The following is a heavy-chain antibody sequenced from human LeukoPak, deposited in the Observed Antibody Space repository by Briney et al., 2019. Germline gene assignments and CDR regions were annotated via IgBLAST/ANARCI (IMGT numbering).Heavy chain of an antibody. CDR3: ARGWFGELWMGAFDI. CDR1: GYSFTSYW. J-gene: IGHJ3*02. D-gene: IGHD3-10*01. V-gene: IGHV5-51*01. CDR2: IYPDDSDT. Sequence: GESLKISCKGSGYSFTSYWIGWVRQMPGKGLEWMGIIYPDDSDTRYSPSFQGQVTISADKSISTAYLQWSSLKASDTAMYYCARGWFGELWMGAFDIWGQGTIVTVSS.